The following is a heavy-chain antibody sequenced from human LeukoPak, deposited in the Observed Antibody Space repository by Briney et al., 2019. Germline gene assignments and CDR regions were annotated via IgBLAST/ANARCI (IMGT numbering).Heavy chain of an antibody. CDR1: GFTFSSYA. CDR2: ISGSGGST. J-gene: IGHJ5*02. V-gene: IGHV3-23*01. CDR3: AKSMVRENWFDP. Sequence: GGSLRLSCAASGFTFSSYAMSWVRQAPGKGLEWGLAISGSGGSTYYADSVKGRFTTSRDNSKNTLYLQMNSLRAEDTAVYYCAKSMVRENWFDPWGQGTLVTVSS. D-gene: IGHD3-10*01.